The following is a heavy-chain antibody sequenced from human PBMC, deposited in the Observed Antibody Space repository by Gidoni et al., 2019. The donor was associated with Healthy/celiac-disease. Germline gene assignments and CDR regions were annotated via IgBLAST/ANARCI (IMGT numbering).Heavy chain of an antibody. D-gene: IGHD4-17*01. V-gene: IGHV3-48*01. CDR3: ARDRGYGDYYFDY. CDR1: RFTFSSYS. J-gene: IGHJ4*02. CDR2: ISSSSSII. Sequence: EVQLVESGGGLVQPGGSLSLSCAASRFTFSSYSMNWVRQAPGKGLEWVSYISSSSSIIYYADSMKGRFTISRDNAKNSLYLQMNSLRAEDTAVYYCARDRGYGDYYFDYWGQGTLVTVSS.